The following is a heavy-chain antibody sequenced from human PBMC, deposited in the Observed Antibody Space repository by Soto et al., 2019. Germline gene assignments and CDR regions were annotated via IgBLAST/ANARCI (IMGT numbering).Heavy chain of an antibody. CDR2: INAGNGNI. Sequence: QVQLVQSGAEEKKPGASVKVSCKASGYTFTSYAMQWVRQAPGQRLEWMGWINAGNGNIKYSQKFQGRVTITRDTSASTAYMDLSSLRSEDTADCARADGVGFVGPWGQGTLVTVSS. CDR1: GYTFTSYA. D-gene: IGHD2-2*01. V-gene: IGHV1-3*05. CDR3: ARADGVGFVGP. J-gene: IGHJ5*02.